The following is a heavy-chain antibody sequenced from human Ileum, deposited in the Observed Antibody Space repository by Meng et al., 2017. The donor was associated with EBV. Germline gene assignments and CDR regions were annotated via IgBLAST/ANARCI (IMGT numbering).Heavy chain of an antibody. Sequence: VQLRESGPGLVKPSQTLSLTCAVSGVSISSGYFHWSWIRQPPGKGLEWIGHSGSTSYNPSLRSRVTISVDTSKNQFSLKVDSATAGDTAVYYCVSYAVGAGGIGYWGQGILVTVSS. CDR1: GVSISSGYFH. CDR2: HSGST. D-gene: IGHD1-26*01. CDR3: VSYAVGAGGIGY. J-gene: IGHJ4*02. V-gene: IGHV4-30-4*01.